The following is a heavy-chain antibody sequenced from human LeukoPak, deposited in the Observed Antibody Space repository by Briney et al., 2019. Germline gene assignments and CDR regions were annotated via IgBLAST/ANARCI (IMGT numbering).Heavy chain of an antibody. CDR1: GYTFITYD. CDR2: INPNSGGT. J-gene: IGHJ5*02. V-gene: IGHV1-2*02. CDR3: ARGSHDYGGNSRADWFDP. Sequence: ASVNVSCKASGYTFITYDINWVRQATGQGLEWMGWINPNSGGTNYAQKFQGRVTMTRDTSISTAYMELSRLRSDDTAVYYCARGSHDYGGNSRADWFDPWGQGTLVTVSS. D-gene: IGHD4-23*01.